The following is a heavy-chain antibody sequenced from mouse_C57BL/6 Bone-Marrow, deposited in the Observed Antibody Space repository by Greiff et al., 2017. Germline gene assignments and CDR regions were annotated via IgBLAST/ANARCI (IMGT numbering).Heavy chain of an antibody. V-gene: IGHV5-6*01. CDR1: GFTFSSYG. CDR3: ARNGDYGGHAMDY. Sequence: EVMLVESGGDLVKPGGSLKLSCAASGFTFSSYGMSWVRQTPDKRLEWVATISSGGSYTYYPDSVKGRLTISRDNAKNTLYLQMSSLKSEDTAMYYCARNGDYGGHAMDYWGQGTSVTVSS. CDR2: ISSGGSYT. D-gene: IGHD2-4*01. J-gene: IGHJ4*01.